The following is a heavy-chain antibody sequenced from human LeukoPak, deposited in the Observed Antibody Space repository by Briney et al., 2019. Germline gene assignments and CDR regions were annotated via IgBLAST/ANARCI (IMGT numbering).Heavy chain of an antibody. CDR2: ISGSGGST. Sequence: GGSLRLSCAASGITFSSYAMSWVRQAPGKGLEWVSSISGSGGSTYYADSVKGRFTISRDNSKNTVYLQMNSLRVEDTAIYYCARDPYSGSYGNYYYYFMDVWGKGTTVTISS. CDR3: ARDPYSGSYGNYYYYFMDV. V-gene: IGHV3-23*01. D-gene: IGHD1-26*01. CDR1: GITFSSYA. J-gene: IGHJ6*03.